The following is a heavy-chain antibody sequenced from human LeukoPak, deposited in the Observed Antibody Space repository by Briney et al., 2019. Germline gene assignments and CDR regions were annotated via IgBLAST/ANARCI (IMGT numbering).Heavy chain of an antibody. CDR3: ARVRIIVEVPAAIRGGWFDP. CDR1: GGSFSGYY. V-gene: IGHV4-34*01. J-gene: IGHJ5*02. Sequence: SETLSLTCAVYGGSFSGYYWSWIRQPPGKGLEWIGEINHSGSTNYNPSLKSRVTISVDTSKNQFSLKLSSVTAADTAVYYCARVRIIVEVPAAIRGGWFDPWGQGTLVTVSS. CDR2: INHSGST. D-gene: IGHD2-2*01.